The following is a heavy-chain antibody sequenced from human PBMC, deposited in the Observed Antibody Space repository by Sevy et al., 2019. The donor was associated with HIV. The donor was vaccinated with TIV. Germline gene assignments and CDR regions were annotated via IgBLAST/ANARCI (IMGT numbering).Heavy chain of an antibody. CDR3: AKALGVGVVASRGFYYSYGIHV. D-gene: IGHD2-15*01. CDR2: ISYDGSNK. V-gene: IGHV3-30*18. Sequence: GGSLRLSCAASGFTFSSYGMHWVRQAPGKGLEWVAVISYDGSNKYYADSVKGRFTISRDNFKNTLYLQMNSLRAEDTAVYYCAKALGVGVVASRGFYYSYGIHVWGQGTTVTVSS. CDR1: GFTFSSYG. J-gene: IGHJ6*02.